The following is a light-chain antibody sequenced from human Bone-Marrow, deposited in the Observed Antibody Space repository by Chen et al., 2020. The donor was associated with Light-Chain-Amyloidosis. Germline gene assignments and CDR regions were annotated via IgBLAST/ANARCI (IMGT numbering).Light chain of an antibody. V-gene: IGLV2-14*01. J-gene: IGLJ3*02. CDR3: SSYTSSSTWV. CDR2: DVS. CDR1: SSDVGGYNY. Sequence: QSALTQPASVSGSPGQSITISCTVTSSDVGGYNYVSWYQQHPGKAPKLLIYDVSNRPSGVSNRFSGSKSGNTASLTSSGLQAEDEADCDGSSYTSSSTWVFGGGTKLTVL.